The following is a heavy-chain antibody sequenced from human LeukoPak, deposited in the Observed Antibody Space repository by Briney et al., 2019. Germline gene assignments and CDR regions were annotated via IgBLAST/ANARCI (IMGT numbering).Heavy chain of an antibody. D-gene: IGHD2-2*02. CDR3: ARGARRIVVVPTAIRGAPFNPFDY. Sequence: PSETLSLTCAVYGGSFSGYYWSWIRQPPGKGLEWIGEINHSGSTNYNPSLKSRVTISVDTSKNQFSLKLSSVTAADTAVYYCARGARRIVVVPTAIRGAPFNPFDYWGQGTLVTVSS. CDR2: INHSGST. CDR1: GGSFSGYY. V-gene: IGHV4-34*01. J-gene: IGHJ4*02.